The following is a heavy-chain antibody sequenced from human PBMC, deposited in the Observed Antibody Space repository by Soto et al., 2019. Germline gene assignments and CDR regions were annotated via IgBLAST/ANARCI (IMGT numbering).Heavy chain of an antibody. V-gene: IGHV1-69*01. J-gene: IGHJ6*04. CDR2: VIPLFDTA. CDR3: ATGGHNAVYNFYHGMDV. CDR1: GGIFTNNA. D-gene: IGHD5-18*01. Sequence: QVQVVQSGAEVKKPGSSVKVSCKVSGGIFTNNAISWVRQAPGQGLERLGGVIPLFDTAYYAQIFRGRLRISADGATSTSYIELSGLTSADTAVYFCATGGHNAVYNFYHGMDVWGKGTSVTVSA.